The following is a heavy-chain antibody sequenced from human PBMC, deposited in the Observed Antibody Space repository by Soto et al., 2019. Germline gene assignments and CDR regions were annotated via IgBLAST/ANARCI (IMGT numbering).Heavy chain of an antibody. CDR2: INPSGGST. D-gene: IGHD3-22*01. CDR1: GYTFTSYY. CDR3: ARDRYYYDRSGYFRNFNWFDP. V-gene: IGHV1-46*01. J-gene: IGHJ5*02. Sequence: QVQLVQSGAEVKKPGASVKVSCKASGYTFTSYYMHWVRQAPGQGLEWMGIINPSGGSTSYAQKFQGRVTMTRDTSTSTVYMELSSLRSEDTAVYYCARDRYYYDRSGYFRNFNWFDPWGQGTLVTVSS.